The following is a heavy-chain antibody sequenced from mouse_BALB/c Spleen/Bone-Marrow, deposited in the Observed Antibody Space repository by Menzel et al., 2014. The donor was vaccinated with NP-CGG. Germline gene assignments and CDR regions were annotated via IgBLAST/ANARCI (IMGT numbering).Heavy chain of an antibody. V-gene: IGHV4-1*02. J-gene: IGHJ3*01. CDR3: ARLHYYGYEAY. D-gene: IGHD1-2*01. CDR1: GFDFSTYW. Sequence: EVQVVESGGGLVQPGGSLKLSCAASGFDFSTYWMSWVRQAPGKGLEWIGEINPDSSTINYTPSLKDKFIISRDNAKNTLYLQMSEVRSEDTALYYCARLHYYGYEAYWGQGTLVTASA. CDR2: INPDSSTI.